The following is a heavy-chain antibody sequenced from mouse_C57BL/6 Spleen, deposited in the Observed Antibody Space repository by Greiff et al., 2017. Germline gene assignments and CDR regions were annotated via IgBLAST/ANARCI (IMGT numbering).Heavy chain of an antibody. V-gene: IGHV10-1*01. CDR1: GFSFNTYA. CDR2: IRSKSNNYAT. CDR3: LRHPGLSGAY. J-gene: IGHJ3*01. D-gene: IGHD6-2*01. Sequence: EVQLVESGGGLVQPKGSLKLSCAASGFSFNTYAMNWVRQAPGKGLEWVARIRSKSNNYATYYADSVKDRFTISRDDSESMLNLQMYNLKTEDTAMYYCLRHPGLSGAYWGQGTLVTVSA.